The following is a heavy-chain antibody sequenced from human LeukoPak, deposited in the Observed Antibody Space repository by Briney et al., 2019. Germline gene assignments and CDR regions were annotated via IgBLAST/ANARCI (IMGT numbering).Heavy chain of an antibody. V-gene: IGHV3-30*01. CDR3: ARVLMTFGDYAGPFDF. CDR2: ISYAGTNK. CDR1: GFTFSSYA. D-gene: IGHD4-17*01. J-gene: IGHJ4*02. Sequence: PGRSLRLSCAASGFTFSSYAMHWVRQAPGKGLEWVAVISYAGTNKHYADSVKGRFTISRDNSQNTLSLQMDSLTGEDTAVYYCARVLMTFGDYAGPFDFWGQGTLATVSS.